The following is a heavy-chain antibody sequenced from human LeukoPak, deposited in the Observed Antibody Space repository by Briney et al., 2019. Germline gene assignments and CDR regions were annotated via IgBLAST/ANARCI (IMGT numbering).Heavy chain of an antibody. V-gene: IGHV1-24*01. Sequence: ASVKVSCKVSGYTLTELSMHWVRQAPGKGLEWMGGFDPEDGETIYAQKFQGRVTMTEDTPTDTAYMELSSLRSEDTAVYYCATGSYYYGSGSYYKWGQGTLATVSS. CDR3: ATGSYYYGSGSYYK. CDR1: GYTLTELS. J-gene: IGHJ4*02. D-gene: IGHD3-10*01. CDR2: FDPEDGET.